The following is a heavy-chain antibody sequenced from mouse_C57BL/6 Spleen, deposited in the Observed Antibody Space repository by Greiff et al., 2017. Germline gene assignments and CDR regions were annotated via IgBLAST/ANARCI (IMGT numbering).Heavy chain of an antibody. CDR3: AEATVRDYAMDY. Sequence: QAQLQQSGAELVRPGTSVKLSCKASGYTFTSYWRHWVKQRPGQGLEWIGGMDPSDSYTNSNQKFKGKATLTVDTSSSTAYMQLSSLTSEDSAVYYCAEATVRDYAMDYWGQGTSVTVSS. D-gene: IGHD1-1*01. CDR2: MDPSDSYT. V-gene: IGHV1-59*01. CDR1: GYTFTSYW. J-gene: IGHJ4*01.